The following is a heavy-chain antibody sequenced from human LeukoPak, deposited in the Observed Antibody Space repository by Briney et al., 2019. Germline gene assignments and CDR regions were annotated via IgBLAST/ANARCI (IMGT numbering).Heavy chain of an antibody. J-gene: IGHJ4*02. Sequence: ASVKVSCKASGYTFTGCYMHWVRQAPGQGLEWVGWINPNSGGTNYAQKFQGRVTMTRDTSISTAYMELSRLRSDDTAVYYCARIAASYLQWLAYYFDYWGQGTLVTVSS. CDR3: ARIAASYLQWLAYYFDY. CDR1: GYTFTGCY. D-gene: IGHD6-19*01. CDR2: INPNSGGT. V-gene: IGHV1-2*02.